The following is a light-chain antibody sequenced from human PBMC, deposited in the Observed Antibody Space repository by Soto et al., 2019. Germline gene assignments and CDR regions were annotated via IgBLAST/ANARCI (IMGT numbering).Light chain of an antibody. V-gene: IGKV3-20*01. CDR1: QSVSSSY. CDR2: GAS. J-gene: IGKJ2*01. Sequence: EIGVTQSPGTLSLSPGERATLSCRASQSVSSSYLAWYQQKPGQAPRLLIYGASIRATGIPDRFSGSGSGTDFTLTISRLEPEDFAVYYCQQYGSSPYTFGQGTKLEIK. CDR3: QQYGSSPYT.